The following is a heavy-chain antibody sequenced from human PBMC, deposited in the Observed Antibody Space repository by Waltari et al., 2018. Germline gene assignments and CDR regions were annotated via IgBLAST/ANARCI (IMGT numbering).Heavy chain of an antibody. Sequence: QVQLQGSGPGLGKPSETLSLTCTVSGGSISSYYWSWIRQPPGKGLEWIGYIYYSGSTNYNPSLKSRVTISVDTSKNQFSLKLSSVTAADTAVYYCARAGRGLFDYWGQGTLVTVSS. CDR3: ARAGRGLFDY. J-gene: IGHJ4*02. V-gene: IGHV4-59*01. CDR1: GGSISSYY. CDR2: IYYSGST.